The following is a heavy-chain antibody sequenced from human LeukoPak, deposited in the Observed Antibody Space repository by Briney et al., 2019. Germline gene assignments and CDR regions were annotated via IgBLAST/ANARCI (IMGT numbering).Heavy chain of an antibody. Sequence: GRSLRLSCAASGFTFSSYGMHWVRQAPGKGLECVAVISYDGSNKYYADSVKGRFTISRDNSKNTLYLQMNSLRAEDTAVYYCAKAGYYDSSGYYYFDYWGQGTLVTVSS. J-gene: IGHJ4*02. CDR1: GFTFSSYG. D-gene: IGHD3-22*01. V-gene: IGHV3-30*18. CDR2: ISYDGSNK. CDR3: AKAGYYDSSGYYYFDY.